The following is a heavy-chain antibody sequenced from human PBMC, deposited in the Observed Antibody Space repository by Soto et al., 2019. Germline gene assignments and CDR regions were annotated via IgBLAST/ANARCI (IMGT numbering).Heavy chain of an antibody. CDR1: GFTFSSYG. CDR2: IWYDGSNK. V-gene: IGHV3-33*01. D-gene: IGHD6-19*01. J-gene: IGHJ4*02. CDR3: ARDCAGYSSGWYQRGGFDY. Sequence: QVQLVESGGGVVQPGRSLRLSCAASGFTFSSYGMHWVRQAPGKGLEWVAVIWYDGSNKYYADSVKGRFTISRDNSRNMLYLRMNGLRAGDTAVYYCARDCAGYSSGWYQRGGFDYWGQGTLVTVSS.